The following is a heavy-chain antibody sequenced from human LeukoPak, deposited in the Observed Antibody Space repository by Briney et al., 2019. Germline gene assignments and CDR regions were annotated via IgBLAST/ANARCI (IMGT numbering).Heavy chain of an antibody. D-gene: IGHD5-12*01. CDR1: GYTFITYY. CDR2: INPSGGST. CDR3: ARRYSDYAETALDY. Sequence: ASVKVSCKASGYTFITYYIHWVRQAPGQGLEWMGIINPSGGSTTYAQKFQGRVTMTRDTSTSTVYMELSSLTSEDTAVYYCARRYSDYAETALDYWGQGTLVTVSS. J-gene: IGHJ4*02. V-gene: IGHV1-46*01.